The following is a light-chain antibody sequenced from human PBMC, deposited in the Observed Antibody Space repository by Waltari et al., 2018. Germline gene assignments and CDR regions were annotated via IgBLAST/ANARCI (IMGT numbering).Light chain of an antibody. V-gene: IGLV2-8*01. CDR3: SSDGVKNDFYV. CDR2: EVS. CDR1: SSDVGGVNS. J-gene: IGLJ1*01. Sequence: QSALTQPPSASGSPGQSVTISCTGASSDVGGVNSVSWYQQHPGKAPRLMIYEVSKRPSGVPDRFSGSKSGNTASLTVSGLQAEDEADYYCSSDGVKNDFYVFGSGTKVTVL.